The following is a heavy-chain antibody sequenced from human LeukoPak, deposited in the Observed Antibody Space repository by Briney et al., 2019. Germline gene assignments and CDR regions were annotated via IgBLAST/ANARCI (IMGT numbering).Heavy chain of an antibody. V-gene: IGHV3-21*01. D-gene: IGHD4-17*01. J-gene: IGHJ4*02. CDR2: ISSTSDYI. CDR3: ARDLYGDYSFDY. CDR1: GFTFDDYG. Sequence: GGSLRLSCAASGFTFDDYGMNWVRQAPGKGLEWVSSISSTSDYIYYADSVKGRFTISRDNAKNSLYLQMNSLRAEDTAVYYCARDLYGDYSFDYWGQGTLVTVSS.